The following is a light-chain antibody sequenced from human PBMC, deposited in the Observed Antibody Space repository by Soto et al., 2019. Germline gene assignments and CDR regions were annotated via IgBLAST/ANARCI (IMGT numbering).Light chain of an antibody. CDR2: AAS. Sequence: DIQVTQSPSSLSESPGDRITITCRASQDIKKFLAWYQQKPGKVPHLLIYAASTLRPGVPSRFSGNASGTDFTLTIASLQPEDVATYYCQKYDRAPAAFGQGTKVDVK. J-gene: IGKJ1*01. CDR3: QKYDRAPAA. CDR1: QDIKKF. V-gene: IGKV1-27*01.